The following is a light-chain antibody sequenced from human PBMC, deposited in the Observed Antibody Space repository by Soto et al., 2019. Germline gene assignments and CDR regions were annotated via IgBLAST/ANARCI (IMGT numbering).Light chain of an antibody. CDR2: EGF. V-gene: IGLV2-23*01. J-gene: IGLJ2*01. CDR1: SSDVGGSGL. CDR3: CAAWDDSLNGPV. Sequence: QSALTQPASVSGSPGQSITISCTGTSSDVGGSGLVSWYQFHPGKAPKLLIFEGFKRPSGVSNRFSGSKSGSTASLTISGLQAEDEADYYCCAAWDDSLNGPVFGGGTQLTVL.